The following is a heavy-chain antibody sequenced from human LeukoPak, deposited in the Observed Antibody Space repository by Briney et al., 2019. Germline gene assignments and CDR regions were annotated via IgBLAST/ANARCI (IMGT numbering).Heavy chain of an antibody. CDR3: ARDHAPAFSNGYKYYGMDV. CDR2: IYSGGDT. CDR1: GFTVSSNF. D-gene: IGHD3-22*01. V-gene: IGHV3-66*01. Sequence: GSLRLSCAVSGFTVSSNFMSWVRQAPGKELEWVSLIYSGGDTYYTDSVKDRFIISKDNSQNTVYLQMNSLRAEDTAVYFCARDHAPAFSNGYKYYGMDVWGQGTTVTVSS. J-gene: IGHJ6*02.